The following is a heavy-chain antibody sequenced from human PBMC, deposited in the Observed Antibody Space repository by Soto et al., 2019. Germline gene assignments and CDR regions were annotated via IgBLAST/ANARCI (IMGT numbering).Heavy chain of an antibody. Sequence: ASVKVSCKASGYTFTSYYMHWVRQAPGQGLEWMGIINPSGGSTSYAQKFQGRVTMTRDTSTSTVYMELSSLRSEDTAVYYCARPGYGGNTQPFYYYYGMDVRGQGTTVTVSS. V-gene: IGHV1-46*01. J-gene: IGHJ6*02. D-gene: IGHD2-15*01. CDR2: INPSGGST. CDR3: ARPGYGGNTQPFYYYYGMDV. CDR1: GYTFTSYY.